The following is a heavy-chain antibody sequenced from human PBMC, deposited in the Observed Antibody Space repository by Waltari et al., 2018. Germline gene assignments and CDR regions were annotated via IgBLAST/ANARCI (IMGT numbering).Heavy chain of an antibody. D-gene: IGHD1-26*01. V-gene: IGHV3-53*01. J-gene: IGHJ4*02. Sequence: EVQLVESGGGLIQPGGSLRLSCAASGFTVSTNYMTWVRRGPGKGVEGYAVIYRGGSTYNADSVKGRFTISRDNSQNTLYLQMNSLRAEYTAVYYCARDPSGSYPGDYWGQGTLVTVSS. CDR1: GFTVSTNY. CDR2: IYRGGST. CDR3: ARDPSGSYPGDY.